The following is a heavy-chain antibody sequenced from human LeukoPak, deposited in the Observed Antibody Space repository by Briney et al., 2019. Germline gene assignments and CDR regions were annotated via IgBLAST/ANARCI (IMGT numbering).Heavy chain of an antibody. CDR3: ARAGYSYGIISYFDS. CDR1: GGSISSSNHY. D-gene: IGHD5-18*01. J-gene: IGHJ4*02. Sequence: SETLSLTCTVSGGSISSSNHYWGWIRPPPGKGLEWIGVSTYYNPSLKNRVTISRDTSKNQFSLNLSSVTAADTAIYYCARAGYSYGIISYFDSWGQGTLVTVSS. V-gene: IGHV4-39*01. CDR2: VST.